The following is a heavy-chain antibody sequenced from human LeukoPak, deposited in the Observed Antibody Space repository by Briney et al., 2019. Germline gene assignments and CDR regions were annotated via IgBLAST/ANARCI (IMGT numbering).Heavy chain of an antibody. CDR1: GFTFSSYS. D-gene: IGHD2-2*01. CDR3: ARDPTHLSVPVGGNY. V-gene: IGHV3-21*01. CDR2: ISSSSYI. J-gene: IGHJ4*02. Sequence: NPGGSLRLSCAASGFTFSSYSMNWVRQAPGKGLGWVSSISSSSYIYYADSVKGRFTISRDNAKNSLYLQMNSLRAEDTVVYYCARDPTHLSVPVGGNYWGQGTLVTVSS.